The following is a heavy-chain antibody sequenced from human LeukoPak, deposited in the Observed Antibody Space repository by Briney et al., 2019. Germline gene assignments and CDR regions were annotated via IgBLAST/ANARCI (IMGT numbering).Heavy chain of an antibody. J-gene: IGHJ5*02. Sequence: SETLSLTCAVYGGSFSGYYWSWIRQPPGKGLEWIGEINHSGSTIYNPSLKSRVTISVDTSKNQFSLKLSSVTAADTAVYYCARSIVVVPAAIRFDPWGQGTLVTVSS. CDR3: ARSIVVVPAAIRFDP. CDR1: GGSFSGYY. CDR2: INHSGST. V-gene: IGHV4-34*01. D-gene: IGHD2-2*01.